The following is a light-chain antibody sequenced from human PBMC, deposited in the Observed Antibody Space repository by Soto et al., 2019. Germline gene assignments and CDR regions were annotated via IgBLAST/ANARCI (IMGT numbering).Light chain of an antibody. J-gene: IGKJ5*01. CDR1: QSLLHSNGYEY. V-gene: IGKV2-28*01. CDR2: LGS. Sequence: DIVMTQSPLSLPVTPGEPASISCRSNQSLLHSNGYEYLDWYLQKAGQSPQLLIYLGSNRASGVPDRISGSGSGTDFTLKISRVKAADVGFYYCMQALQIPTFRQGTRLEIK. CDR3: MQALQIPT.